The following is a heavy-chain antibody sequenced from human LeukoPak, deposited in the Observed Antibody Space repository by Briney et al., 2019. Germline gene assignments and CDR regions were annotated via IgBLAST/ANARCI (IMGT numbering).Heavy chain of an antibody. D-gene: IGHD1-26*01. CDR1: GFTFSSYA. CDR2: ISSNGGST. J-gene: IGHJ4*02. V-gene: IGHV3-64*01. Sequence: GGSLRLSCAASGFTFSSYAMHWVRQAPGKGLEYVSAISSNGGSTYYANSVKGRFTISRDNSKNTLYLQMGSLRAEDMAVYYCAGGSGSYYDYWGQGTLVTIFS. CDR3: AGGSGSYYDY.